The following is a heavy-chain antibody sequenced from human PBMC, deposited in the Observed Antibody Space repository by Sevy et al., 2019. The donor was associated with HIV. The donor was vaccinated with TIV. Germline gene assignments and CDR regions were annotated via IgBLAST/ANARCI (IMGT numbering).Heavy chain of an antibody. CDR3: TTDPGGPRITMIVVVINNWFDP. CDR1: GFTFSSYA. D-gene: IGHD3-22*01. Sequence: GGSLRLSCAASGFTFSSYAMSWVRQAPGKGLEWVSAISGSGGSTYYADSVKGRFTISRDNSKNTLYLQMNSLKTEDTAVYYCTTDPGGPRITMIVVVINNWFDPWGQGTLVTVSS. V-gene: IGHV3-23*01. CDR2: ISGSGGST. J-gene: IGHJ5*02.